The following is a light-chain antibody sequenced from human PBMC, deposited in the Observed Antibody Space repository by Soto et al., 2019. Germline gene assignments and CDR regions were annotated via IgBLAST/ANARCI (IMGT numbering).Light chain of an antibody. CDR2: EVS. V-gene: IGLV2-23*02. CDR1: SSDVGSYNL. J-gene: IGLJ2*01. Sequence: QPVLTQPASVSGSPGQSITISCIGTSSDVGSYNLVSWYQQHPGKAPKVLIYEVSERPSGVSNRFSGSKSGNTASLTISGLQAEDAAEYYCCSYAGSRTHVLFGGGTKLTVL. CDR3: CSYAGSRTHVL.